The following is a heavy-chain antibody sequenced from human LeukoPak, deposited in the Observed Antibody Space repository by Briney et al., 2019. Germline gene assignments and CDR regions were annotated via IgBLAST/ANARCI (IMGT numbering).Heavy chain of an antibody. V-gene: IGHV4-61*02. CDR1: GGSISSGNYY. Sequence: SETLSLTCTVSGGSISSGNYYWNWIRQPAGKGLEWIGRIYTSGSTNYNPSLKSRVTISVDTSKNQFSLKLSSVTAADTAGYYCAGENYYGSGSPPARGLDPWGQGTLVTVSS. J-gene: IGHJ5*02. CDR3: AGENYYGSGSPPARGLDP. CDR2: IYTSGST. D-gene: IGHD3-10*01.